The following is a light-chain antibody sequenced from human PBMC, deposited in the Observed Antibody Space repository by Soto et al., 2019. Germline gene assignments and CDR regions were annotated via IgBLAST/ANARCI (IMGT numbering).Light chain of an antibody. V-gene: IGKV3-11*01. J-gene: IGKJ1*01. CDR1: QSVYSY. CDR3: QQRNNWPWT. Sequence: EIVLTQSPATLSLSPGERATLSCRASQSVYSYLAWYQQKGGRAPRLLIYDSSNRANGIPARFSGSGSGTDFTLTISSLEPEDFALYYCQQRNNWPWTCGQGTKVEIK. CDR2: DSS.